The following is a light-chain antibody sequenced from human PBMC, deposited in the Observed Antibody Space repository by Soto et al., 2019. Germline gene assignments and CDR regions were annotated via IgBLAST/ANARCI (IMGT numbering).Light chain of an antibody. J-gene: IGLJ1*01. CDR2: XXX. V-gene: IGLV1-44*01. CDR1: SSNIGSNT. Sequence: QSVLTQPPSASGTPGQRVTISCSGSSSNIGSNTVNWYQQLPGTAXXXXXXXXXXXPSXXPDRFSGSKSGTSASLAISGLXSEDEADYYCAAWDDSLNYVFGTGTKVTVL. CDR3: AAWDDSLNYV.